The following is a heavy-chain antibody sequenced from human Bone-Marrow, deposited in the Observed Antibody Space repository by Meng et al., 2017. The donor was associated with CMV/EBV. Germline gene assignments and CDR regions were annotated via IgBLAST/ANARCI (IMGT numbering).Heavy chain of an antibody. CDR2: INPNSGGT. J-gene: IGHJ4*02. Sequence: ASVKVSCKASGYTFTGYYMHWVRQAPGQGLEWMGWINPNSGGTNYAQKFQGRVTMTRDTSISTAYMELSRLRSDDTAVYYCARDFRRYCSSTSCYPGYWGQGTLVTVPS. CDR3: ARDFRRYCSSTSCYPGY. CDR1: GYTFTGYY. V-gene: IGHV1-2*02. D-gene: IGHD2-2*01.